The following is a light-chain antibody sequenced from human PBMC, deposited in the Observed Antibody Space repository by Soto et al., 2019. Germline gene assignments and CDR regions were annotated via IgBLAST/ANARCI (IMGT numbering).Light chain of an antibody. CDR2: YAS. CDR1: ESVHSN. Sequence: EMVVTQSPATLSVSPGERVTLSCRASESVHSNLAWYQQKPGQGPSLLIYYASTRVTGVPDRFSGSGSGTEFTLTISSLQSEDFGVYYCQPYSNWPPTFGPGTKVEIK. V-gene: IGKV3-15*01. CDR3: QPYSNWPPT. J-gene: IGKJ3*01.